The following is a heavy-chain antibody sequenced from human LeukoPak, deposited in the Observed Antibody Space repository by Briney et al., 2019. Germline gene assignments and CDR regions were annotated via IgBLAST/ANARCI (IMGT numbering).Heavy chain of an antibody. D-gene: IGHD6-19*01. CDR2: INPNSGGT. CDR1: GYTFTGYY. J-gene: IGHJ4*02. CDR3: ARDAYSSGWYQRVY. V-gene: IGHV1-2*02. Sequence: ASVKVSCTASGYTFTGYYMHWVRQAPGQGLEWMGWINPNSGGTNYAQKFQGRVTMTRDTSISTAYMELSRLRSDDTAVYYCARDAYSSGWYQRVYWGQGTLVTVSS.